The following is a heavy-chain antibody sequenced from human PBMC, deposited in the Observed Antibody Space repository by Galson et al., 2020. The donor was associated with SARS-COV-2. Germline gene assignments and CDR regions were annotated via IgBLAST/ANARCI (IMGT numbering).Heavy chain of an antibody. D-gene: IGHD2-2*01. CDR3: ARGIGQQKKDFCPLDY. CDR1: GDSISSGYYL. J-gene: IGHJ4*02. Sequence: AEMETSETLSLTCTVSGDSISSGYYLWSWIRQHPGKGLEWIGYIHYSGATYYSTSLKSRLSISVDTSKNQFSLNLISVTAADTAVYYCARGIGQQKKDFCPLDYWGQGTLVTVSS. V-gene: IGHV4-31*03. CDR2: IHYSGAT.